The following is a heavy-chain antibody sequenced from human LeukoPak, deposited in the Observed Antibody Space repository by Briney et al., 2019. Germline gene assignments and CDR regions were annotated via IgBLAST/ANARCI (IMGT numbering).Heavy chain of an antibody. CDR1: GFIFSDYY. D-gene: IGHD2-2*01. CDR3: AKVGVVVPAAMRYLDY. Sequence: GGSLRLSCAASGFIFSDYYMSWLRQAPGKGLEWLSYISSSGKIINYADSVKGRFTISKDNAKNSLYLQMNSLRAEDTAVYYCAKVGVVVPAAMRYLDYWGQGTLVTVSS. CDR2: ISSSGKII. V-gene: IGHV3-11*01. J-gene: IGHJ4*02.